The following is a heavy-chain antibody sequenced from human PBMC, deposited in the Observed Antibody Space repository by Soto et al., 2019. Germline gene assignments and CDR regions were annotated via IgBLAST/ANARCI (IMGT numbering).Heavy chain of an antibody. CDR1: GFTFSSYG. J-gene: IGHJ4*02. Sequence: QVQLVESGGGVVQPGRSLRLSCAASGFTFSSYGMHWVRQAPGKGLEWVAVIWYDGSNKYYADSVKGRFTISRDNSKNPLSLEMNSLRAEDTAVYYCARAYSSSWAIFDYWGQGTLVTVSS. V-gene: IGHV3-33*01. CDR3: ARAYSSSWAIFDY. D-gene: IGHD6-13*01. CDR2: IWYDGSNK.